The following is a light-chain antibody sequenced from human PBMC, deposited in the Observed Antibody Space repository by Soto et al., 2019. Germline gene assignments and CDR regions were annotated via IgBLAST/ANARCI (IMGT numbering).Light chain of an antibody. CDR2: GAS. CDR3: QQYRT. Sequence: EILVTQSPATLSVSPGERVTLSCRASQSVTRDLAWYQQKPGQAPRLLIYGASTRATGIPARFSGSGSGTELTLTINSLQSEDFAIYYCQQYRTFGQGTRVEIK. CDR1: QSVTRD. V-gene: IGKV3-15*01. J-gene: IGKJ1*01.